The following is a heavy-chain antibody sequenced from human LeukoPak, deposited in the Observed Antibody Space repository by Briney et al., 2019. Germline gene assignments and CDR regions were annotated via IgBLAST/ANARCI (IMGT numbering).Heavy chain of an antibody. Sequence: SSETLSLTCTVSGYSISSGYYWGWIRQPPGKGLEWIGSIYHSGSTYYNPSLKSRVTISVDTSKNQFSLKLSSVTAADTAVYYCARFSRYYFDYWGQGTLVTVSS. CDR1: GYSISSGYY. CDR3: ARFSRYYFDY. D-gene: IGHD2/OR15-2a*01. V-gene: IGHV4-38-2*02. J-gene: IGHJ4*02. CDR2: IYHSGST.